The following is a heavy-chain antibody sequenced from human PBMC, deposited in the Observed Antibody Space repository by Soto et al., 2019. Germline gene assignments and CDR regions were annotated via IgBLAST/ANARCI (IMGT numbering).Heavy chain of an antibody. Sequence: SETLSLTCAVSGGSISSGDYSWSWIRQPPGKGLEWIGYIYHSGSTYYNPSLKSRVTISVDRSKNQFSLKLSSVTAADAAVYYCARGGTVSGNPYYYGMDVWGQGTTVTVSS. J-gene: IGHJ6*02. CDR3: ARGGTVSGNPYYYGMDV. CDR2: IYHSGST. V-gene: IGHV4-30-2*01. CDR1: GGSISSGDYS. D-gene: IGHD6-19*01.